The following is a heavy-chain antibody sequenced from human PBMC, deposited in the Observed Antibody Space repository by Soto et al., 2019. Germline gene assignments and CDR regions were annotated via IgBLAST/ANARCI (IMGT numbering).Heavy chain of an antibody. CDR3: ARAQGSGFLVS. Sequence: QVQLQESGPGLVKPSQTLSLTCTVSGGSISSGDYYWSWIRQPPGKVLEWIGYIYYSGSTYYNPSLKSRVTKSVDTSKNQFSMKLSSVTAADTAVYYCARAQGSGFLVSWGQGTLVTVSS. D-gene: IGHD3-10*01. V-gene: IGHV4-30-4*01. CDR1: GGSISSGDYY. CDR2: IYYSGST. J-gene: IGHJ4*02.